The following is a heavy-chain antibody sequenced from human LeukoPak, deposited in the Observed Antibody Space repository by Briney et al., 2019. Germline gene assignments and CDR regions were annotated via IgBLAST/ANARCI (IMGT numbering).Heavy chain of an antibody. CDR1: GGSFSGYY. J-gene: IGHJ4*02. V-gene: IGHV4-34*01. CDR2: IKHTGST. Sequence: PSETLSLTCAVYGGSFSGYYWSWIRQPPGKGLEWIGEIKHTGSTNYNPSLKSRVTISADTSKNQFSLKLSSVTAADTAVYYCARRYCSSTSCSTVDYWGQGTLVTVSS. CDR3: ARRYCSSTSCSTVDY. D-gene: IGHD2-2*01.